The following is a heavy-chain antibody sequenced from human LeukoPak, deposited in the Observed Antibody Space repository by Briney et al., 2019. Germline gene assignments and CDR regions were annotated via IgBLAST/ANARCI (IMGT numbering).Heavy chain of an antibody. CDR2: INPSGGST. J-gene: IGHJ4*02. CDR3: ARVSGQGYFDY. D-gene: IGHD3-3*01. Sequence: VASVKVSCKASGYTFTSYYMHWVRQAPGQGLEWMGIINPSGGSTGYAQKFQGRVTMTRDTSTSTVYMELSSLRSEDTAVYYCARVSGQGYFDYWGQGTLVTVSS. CDR1: GYTFTSYY. V-gene: IGHV1-46*01.